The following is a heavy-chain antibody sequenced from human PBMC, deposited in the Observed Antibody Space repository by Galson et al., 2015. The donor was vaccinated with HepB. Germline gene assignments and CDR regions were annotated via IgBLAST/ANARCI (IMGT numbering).Heavy chain of an antibody. V-gene: IGHV1-18*04. CDR3: ARDGPGGSSSPKYFQH. Sequence: SVKVSCKASGYTFTSYGINWVRQAPGHGLEWMGWINPYNANTNYAQSLQGRVTMTTDTSTSTVYMELRSLRSDDTAVYCCARDGPGGSSSPKYFQHWGQGTLVSVSS. CDR2: INPYNANT. D-gene: IGHD6-6*01. CDR1: GYTFTSYG. J-gene: IGHJ1*01.